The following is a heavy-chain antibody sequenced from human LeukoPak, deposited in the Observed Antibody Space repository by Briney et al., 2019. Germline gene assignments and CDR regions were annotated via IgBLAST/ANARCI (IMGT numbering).Heavy chain of an antibody. V-gene: IGHV4-59*01. CDR3: ARGCVGLPP. Sequence: SETLTLTCTASGCSISGYSWTWIRQPPGQGLEWIGYFNNSRTTSYNASLTGRVTISVDTAMDQISLKLNSVTAADTAVYYCARGCVGLPPWGQGTLVTVSS. J-gene: IGHJ5*02. CDR2: FNNSRTT. D-gene: IGHD3-10*01. CDR1: GCSISGYS.